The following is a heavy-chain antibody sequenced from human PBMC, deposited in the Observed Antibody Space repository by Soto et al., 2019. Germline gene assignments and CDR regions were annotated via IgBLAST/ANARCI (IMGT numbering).Heavy chain of an antibody. J-gene: IGHJ5*01. CDR3: GRVVEGATRHTDPDS. D-gene: IGHD2-21*01. CDR2: VYHNGGA. V-gene: IGHV4-39*01. Sequence: SETLSLTCDVSGVSIHNSHSFWAWIRQPPGKGLQFIASVYHNGGAHYNSSLKSRVTISVDTANNQVSLRVRSLTAADTAFYYCGRVVEGATRHTDPDSWGQGILVTVSS. CDR1: GVSIHNSHSF.